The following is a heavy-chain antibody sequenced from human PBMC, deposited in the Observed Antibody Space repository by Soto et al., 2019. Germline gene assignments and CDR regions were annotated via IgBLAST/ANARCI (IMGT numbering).Heavy chain of an antibody. D-gene: IGHD2-21*02. CDR1: GFTFSTYD. CDR3: GRDGGYYGIDS. V-gene: IGHV3-13*01. Sequence: GGSLRLSCAASGFTFSTYDMHWVRQVTGKGLAWVSVIGTAGDTYYPDSVRGRFAISRDNAKNYLYLQMNSLRAGDKAVYYCGRDGGYYGIDSWGQGT. J-gene: IGHJ4*02. CDR2: IGTAGDT.